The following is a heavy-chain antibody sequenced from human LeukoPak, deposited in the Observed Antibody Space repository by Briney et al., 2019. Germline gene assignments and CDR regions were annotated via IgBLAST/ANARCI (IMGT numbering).Heavy chain of an antibody. CDR3: AIDGSGTQKENWFDP. D-gene: IGHD3-10*01. V-gene: IGHV1-8*01. J-gene: IGHJ5*02. CDR1: GYTFTSYD. CDR2: MNPNSGNT. Sequence: ASEKVSCKASGYTFTSYDINWVRQATGQGLEWMGWMNPNSGNTGYAQKFQGRVTMTRNTSISTAYMELSSLRSEDTAVYYCAIDGSGTQKENWFDPWGQGTLVTVSS.